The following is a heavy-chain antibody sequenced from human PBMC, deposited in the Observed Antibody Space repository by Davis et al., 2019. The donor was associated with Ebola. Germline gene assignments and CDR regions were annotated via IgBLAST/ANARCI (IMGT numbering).Heavy chain of an antibody. V-gene: IGHV3-23*01. CDR3: AKEVVPGAASDPNWFDP. J-gene: IGHJ5*02. D-gene: IGHD2-2*01. CDR2: ITISGGTT. Sequence: PGGSLRLSCAASGIIFMGWVRQAPGKGLEWVSIITISGGTTYYADSVKGRFTISRDNSKNTLYLQMNSLRDEDTAVYYCAKEVVPGAASDPNWFDPWGQGTLVTVSS. CDR1: GIIF.